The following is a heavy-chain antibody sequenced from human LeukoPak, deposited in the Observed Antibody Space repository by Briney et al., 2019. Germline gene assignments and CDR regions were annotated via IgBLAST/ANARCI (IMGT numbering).Heavy chain of an antibody. CDR2: VYYSGST. V-gene: IGHV4-61*01. Sequence: SETLSLTCTVSGGSVSSGSYYWSWIRQPPGKGLEWIGYVYYSGSTNHNTSLKSRVTISVDRSKNQFSLKLSSVTAADTAIYYRARTSGNYPYYFDYWGQGTLVTVSS. J-gene: IGHJ4*02. CDR1: GGSVSSGSYY. CDR3: ARTSGNYPYYFDY. D-gene: IGHD1-26*01.